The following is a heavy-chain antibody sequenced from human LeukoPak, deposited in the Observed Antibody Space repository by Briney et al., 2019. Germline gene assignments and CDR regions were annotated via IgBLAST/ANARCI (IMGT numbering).Heavy chain of an antibody. CDR1: GGSMSPFH. J-gene: IGHJ4*02. V-gene: IGHV4-59*08. CDR3: ARQHYDTSGYNDY. CDR2: IYYSGST. D-gene: IGHD3-22*01. Sequence: LETLSLTCTVSGGSMSPFHWGWIRQPPGQGREWTGYIYYSGSTNYNPSLKGRVTISVDTSKNQFALKLSSVTAADTAVYHCARQHYDTSGYNDYWGQGTLVTVSS.